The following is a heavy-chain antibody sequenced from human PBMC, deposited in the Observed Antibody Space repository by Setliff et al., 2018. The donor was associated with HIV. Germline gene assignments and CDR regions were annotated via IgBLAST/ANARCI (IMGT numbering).Heavy chain of an antibody. CDR3: ASLQADAVDV. CDR1: GYSFTSYW. V-gene: IGHV5-51*01. CDR2: IHPRDSAT. J-gene: IGHJ6*02. Sequence: GESLKISCKGSGYSFTSYWIGWVRQMPGKGLEWMGIIHPRDSATRYSPSFQGQVTISADKSISTAYLQWSSLKASDTAMYYCASLQADAVDVWGQGTTVTVSS.